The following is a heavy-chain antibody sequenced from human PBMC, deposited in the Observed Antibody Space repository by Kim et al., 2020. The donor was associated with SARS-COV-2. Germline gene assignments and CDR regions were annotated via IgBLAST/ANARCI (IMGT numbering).Heavy chain of an antibody. CDR3: AKGPTYYYGSGSSRHDY. V-gene: IGHV3-23*01. J-gene: IGHJ4*02. D-gene: IGHD3-10*01. Sequence: VKGRFTISRDNSKNTLYLQMNSLRAEDTAVYYCAKGPTYYYGSGSSRHDYWGQGTLVTVSS.